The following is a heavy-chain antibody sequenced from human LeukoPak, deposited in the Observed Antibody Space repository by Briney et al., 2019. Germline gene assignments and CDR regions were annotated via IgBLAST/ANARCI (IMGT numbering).Heavy chain of an antibody. CDR1: GYTFTSYD. V-gene: IGHV1-18*01. D-gene: IGHD2-2*01. CDR3: ARYICSSTSCYTDFDY. CDR2: ISAYNGNT. J-gene: IGHJ4*02. Sequence: ASVKVSCKASGYTFTSYDINWVRQAPGQGLEWMGWISAYNGNTNYAQKLQGRVTMTTDTSTSTAYMELRSLRSDDTAVYYCARYICSSTSCYTDFDYWGQGTLVTVSS.